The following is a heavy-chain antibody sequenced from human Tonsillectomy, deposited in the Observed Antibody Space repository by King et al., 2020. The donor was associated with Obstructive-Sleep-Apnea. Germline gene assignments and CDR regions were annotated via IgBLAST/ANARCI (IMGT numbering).Heavy chain of an antibody. CDR3: ASEKMTTVVIEGSNFDY. J-gene: IGHJ4*02. CDR2: IIPILGIA. Sequence: QLVQSGAEVKKPGSSVKVSCKASGGTFSSYAISWVRQAPGQGLEWMGGIIPILGIANYAQKFQGGFTITADKSTSTAYLELSSLSSEDTAVYYCASEKMTTVVIEGSNFDYWGQGTLVTVSS. CDR1: GGTFSSYA. V-gene: IGHV1-69*10. D-gene: IGHD4-23*01.